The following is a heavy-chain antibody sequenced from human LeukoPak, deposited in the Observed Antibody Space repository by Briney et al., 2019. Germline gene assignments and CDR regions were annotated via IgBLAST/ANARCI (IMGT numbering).Heavy chain of an antibody. V-gene: IGHV3-23*01. CDR3: AKSNMSGSYSGEYYFDY. Sequence: PGGSLRLSCAASGFTFSSYAMSWVRQAPGKGLEWVSAISGSGGSTYYADSVKGRFTISRDNSKNTLYLQMNSLRAEDTAVYYCAKSNMSGSYSGEYYFDYWGQGTLVTVSS. J-gene: IGHJ4*02. CDR1: GFTFSSYA. D-gene: IGHD1-26*01. CDR2: ISGSGGST.